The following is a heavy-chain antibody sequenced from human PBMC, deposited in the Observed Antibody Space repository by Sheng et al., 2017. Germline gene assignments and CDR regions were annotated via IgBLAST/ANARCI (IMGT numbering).Heavy chain of an antibody. J-gene: IGHJ4*02. Sequence: EVQLVESGGGLVQPGGSLRLSCAASGFTFGTYAMSWVRQAQGKGLEWVSAISGSGESTYYADSVKGRFTISRDNSKNTLSLQMNSLRADDTAVYYCANRGSGWSRSDYWGQ. D-gene: IGHD6-19*01. CDR2: ISGSGEST. CDR1: GFTFGTYA. V-gene: IGHV3-23*04. CDR3: ANRGSGWSRSDY.